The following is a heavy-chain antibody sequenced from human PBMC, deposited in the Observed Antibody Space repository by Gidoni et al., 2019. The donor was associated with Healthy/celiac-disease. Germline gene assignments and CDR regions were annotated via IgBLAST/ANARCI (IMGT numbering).Heavy chain of an antibody. Sequence: EVQLVEYGGGLVKPGGSLRLSCAASGFTFSSYSMNWVRQAPGKGLEWVSSISSSSSYIYYADSVKVRFTISRDNAKNSLYLQMNSLRAEDTAVYYCARDADGCYEFSRTGYYYYYYGMDVWGQGTTVTVSS. CDR2: ISSSSSYI. V-gene: IGHV3-21*01. CDR3: ARDADGCYEFSRTGYYYYYYGMDV. CDR1: GFTFSSYS. J-gene: IGHJ6*02. D-gene: IGHD3-3*01.